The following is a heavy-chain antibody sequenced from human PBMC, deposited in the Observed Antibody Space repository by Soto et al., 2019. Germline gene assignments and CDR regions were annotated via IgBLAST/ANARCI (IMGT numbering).Heavy chain of an antibody. D-gene: IGHD6-13*01. V-gene: IGHV4-59*08. CDR2: IYYSGST. J-gene: IGHJ4*02. Sequence: QVQLQESGPGLLKPSETLSLTCTVSGGSIRSYYWSWIRQPPRKGLEWIGYIYYSGSTNYNPSLKSRVTISVDTSKNQFSLKLSSVTAADTAVYYCARLSGIAAADYWGQGTLVTVSS. CDR3: ARLSGIAAADY. CDR1: GGSIRSYY.